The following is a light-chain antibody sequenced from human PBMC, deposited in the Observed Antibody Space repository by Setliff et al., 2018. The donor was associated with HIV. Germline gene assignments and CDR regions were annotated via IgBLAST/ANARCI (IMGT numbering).Light chain of an antibody. CDR3: TSFTGSSTSVI. CDR2: GVS. J-gene: IGLJ2*01. CDR1: NSDVGAYNS. V-gene: IGLV2-14*01. Sequence: QSALTQPASVSGSPGQSITISCTGTNSDVGAYNSVSWYQQHPGKAPKLIIYGVSNRPSGVSNRFSGSKSDNTASLTISGLQAEDEADYYCTSFTGSSTSVIFGGGTKVTV.